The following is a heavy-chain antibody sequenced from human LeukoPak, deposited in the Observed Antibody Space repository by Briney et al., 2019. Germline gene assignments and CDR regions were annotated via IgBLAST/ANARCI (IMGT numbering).Heavy chain of an antibody. CDR1: GYIFTGYY. J-gene: IGHJ3*02. V-gene: IGHV1-2*02. Sequence: ASVKVSCKASGYIFTGYYMHWVRQAPGQGLKWMGWINPNSGDTNYAQKFQGRVTMTRDTSISTAYMELSRLRSDDTAVYYCARSSGWYSHGAFDIWGQGTMVTVSS. D-gene: IGHD6-19*01. CDR2: INPNSGDT. CDR3: ARSSGWYSHGAFDI.